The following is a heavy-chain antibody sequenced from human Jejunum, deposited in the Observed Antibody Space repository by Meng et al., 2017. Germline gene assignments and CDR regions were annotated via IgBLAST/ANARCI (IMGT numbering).Heavy chain of an antibody. CDR3: ARDLLDPNIAATGWFDP. J-gene: IGHJ5*02. Sequence: QGHPRGAGHGHVKLSGTRSRTCAVSGGPISNNNWWMWVRQPPGKGLEWIGEISHTGRINYNPSLKSRVTMSLDKSKNQFSLDLTSVTGADTAVYYCARDLLDPNIAATGWFDPWGQGTLVTVSS. CDR2: ISHTGRI. V-gene: IGHV4-4*02. D-gene: IGHD2/OR15-2a*01. CDR1: GGPISNNNW.